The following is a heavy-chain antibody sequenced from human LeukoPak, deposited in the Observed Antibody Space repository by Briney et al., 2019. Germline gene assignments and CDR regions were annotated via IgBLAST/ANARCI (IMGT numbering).Heavy chain of an antibody. CDR3: ARGRLLEWFDS. Sequence: SETLSLTCTVSGDSISSYYWSWIRQPLGKRLEWIGCISDSGSTNYNPSLKSRVTISVDTSKSQSSLKLSSVTAADTAVYYCARGRLLEWFDSWGQGTLVSVSS. CDR1: GDSISSYY. V-gene: IGHV4-59*01. CDR2: ISDSGST. J-gene: IGHJ5*02. D-gene: IGHD3-3*01.